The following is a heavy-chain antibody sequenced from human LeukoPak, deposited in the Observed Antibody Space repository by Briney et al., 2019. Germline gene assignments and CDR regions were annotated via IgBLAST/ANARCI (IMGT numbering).Heavy chain of an antibody. D-gene: IGHD6-19*01. Sequence: SETLSLTCAVYGGSFSGYYWSWIRQPPGKGLEWIGEINHSGSTNYNPSLKSRVTISVDTSKNQFSLKLSSVTAADTAVYYCARHGSSGHAFDIWGQGTMVTVSS. CDR2: INHSGST. CDR1: GGSFSGYY. V-gene: IGHV4-34*01. J-gene: IGHJ3*02. CDR3: ARHGSSGHAFDI.